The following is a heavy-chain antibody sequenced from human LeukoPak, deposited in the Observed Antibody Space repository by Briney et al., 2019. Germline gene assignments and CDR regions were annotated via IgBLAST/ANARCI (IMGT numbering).Heavy chain of an antibody. CDR3: ASLLGYCSGGSCGNWFDP. Sequence: SETLSLTCIVSGDSISSSSYYWGWIRQPPGKGLEWIGSSYYSGSTYYNPSLKSRVTISVDTSKNQFSLKLSSVTAADTAVYYCASLLGYCSGGSCGNWFDPWGQGTLVTVSS. J-gene: IGHJ5*02. CDR2: SYYSGST. V-gene: IGHV4-39*01. CDR1: GDSISSSSYY. D-gene: IGHD2-15*01.